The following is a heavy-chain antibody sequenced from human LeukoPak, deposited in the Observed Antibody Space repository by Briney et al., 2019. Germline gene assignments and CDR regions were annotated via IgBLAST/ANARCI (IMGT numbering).Heavy chain of an antibody. CDR2: ISSSSSYI. Sequence: GGSLRLSCAASGFTFSSYSMNWVRQAPGKGLEWVSSISSSSSYIYYADSVKGRFTISRDNAKNSLYLQMNSLRAEDTAVYYCAKDHSSGAKYYFDRWGHGTLVTVSS. CDR1: GFTFSSYS. V-gene: IGHV3-21*01. CDR3: AKDHSSGAKYYFDR. J-gene: IGHJ4*01. D-gene: IGHD6-19*01.